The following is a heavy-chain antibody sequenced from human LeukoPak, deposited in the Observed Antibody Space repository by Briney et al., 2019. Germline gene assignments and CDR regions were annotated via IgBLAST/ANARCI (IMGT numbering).Heavy chain of an antibody. V-gene: IGHV3-7*01. J-gene: IGHJ5*02. CDR3: ARTPVLGVPKGFDP. D-gene: IGHD3-10*01. Sequence: GGSLRLSCAASGFSFSSTLLTWVRQAPGKGLEWLANIKEDGSVKNYVDSVKGRFIISRDNARNSLYLQMNSLRAEDTAVYYCARTPVLGVPKGFDPWGQGTLVTVSS. CDR1: GFSFSSTL. CDR2: IKEDGSVK.